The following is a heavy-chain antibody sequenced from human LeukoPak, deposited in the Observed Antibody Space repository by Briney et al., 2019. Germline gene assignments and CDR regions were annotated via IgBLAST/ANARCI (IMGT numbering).Heavy chain of an antibody. CDR2: INPYNGDT. D-gene: IGHD2-2*01. J-gene: IGHJ6*02. V-gene: IGHV1-18*01. CDR1: AYTFTTYG. Sequence: ASVKVSCKASAYTFTTYGISWVRQAPGQGLEWMGWINPYNGDTNYAQKLQGRVTMTTDTSTSTAYMELRSLRSDDTAVYYCARDRNANYCSSTSCNYYYGMDVWGQGTTVTVSS. CDR3: ARDRNANYCSSTSCNYYYGMDV.